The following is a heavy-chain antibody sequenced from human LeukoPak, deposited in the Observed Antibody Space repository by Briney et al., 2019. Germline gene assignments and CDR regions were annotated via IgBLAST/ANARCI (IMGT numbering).Heavy chain of an antibody. CDR1: GGSISSSSYY. CDR2: IYYSGST. CDR3: ARVNWGSGGFDY. Sequence: SETLSLTCTVSGGSISSSSYYWSWIRQPPGKGLEWIGYIYYSGSTNYNPSLKSRVTISVDTSKNQFSLKLSSVTAADTAVYYCARVNWGSGGFDYWGQGTLVTVSS. D-gene: IGHD7-27*01. V-gene: IGHV4-61*01. J-gene: IGHJ4*02.